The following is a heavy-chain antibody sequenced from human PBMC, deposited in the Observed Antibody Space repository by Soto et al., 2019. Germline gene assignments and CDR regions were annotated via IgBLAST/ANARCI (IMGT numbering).Heavy chain of an antibody. CDR1: GYTFTSYD. J-gene: IGHJ4*02. CDR3: ARTSGSYLYDY. V-gene: IGHV1-3*01. D-gene: IGHD3-22*01. CDR2: INAGNGNT. Sequence: ASVKVSCKASGYTFTSYDMHWVRQAPGQRLEWMGWINAGNGNTKYSQKFQGRVTITRDTSASTAYMELSSLRSEDTAVYYCARTSGSYLYDYWGQGTLVNVSS.